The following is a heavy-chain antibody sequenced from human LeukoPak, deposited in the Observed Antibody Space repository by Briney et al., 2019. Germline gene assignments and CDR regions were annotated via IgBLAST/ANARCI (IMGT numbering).Heavy chain of an antibody. CDR1: GFTFSSYW. J-gene: IGHJ6*02. CDR3: AKSAKVTMIVVVIDYYYYGMDV. Sequence: GGSLRLSCAASGFTFSSYWMSWVRQAPGKGLEWVANIKQDGSEKYYVDSVKGRFTISRDNAKNSLYLQMNSLRAEDTAVYYCAKSAKVTMIVVVIDYYYYGMDVWGQGTTVTVSS. D-gene: IGHD3-22*01. V-gene: IGHV3-7*01. CDR2: IKQDGSEK.